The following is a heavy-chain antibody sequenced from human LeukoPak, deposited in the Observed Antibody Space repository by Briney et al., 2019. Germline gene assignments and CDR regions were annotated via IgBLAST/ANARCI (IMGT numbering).Heavy chain of an antibody. Sequence: GASVKVSCKASGYTFTSYAMHWVRQAPGQRLEWMGWINAGNGNTKYSQKFQGRVTITRDTSASTAYMELRSLRSDDTAVYYCARAQEATYYDFWSGYQPFDYWGQGTLVTVSS. CDR1: GYTFTSYA. CDR2: INAGNGNT. J-gene: IGHJ4*02. CDR3: ARAQEATYYDFWSGYQPFDY. V-gene: IGHV1-3*01. D-gene: IGHD3-3*01.